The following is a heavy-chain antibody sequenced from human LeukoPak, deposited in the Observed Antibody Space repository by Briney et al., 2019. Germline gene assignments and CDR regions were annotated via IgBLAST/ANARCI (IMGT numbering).Heavy chain of an antibody. D-gene: IGHD5-18*01. Sequence: GRSLRLSCAASGFTFSSYGMHWVRQAPGKGLEGVAVISYDGSNKYYADSVKGRFTISRDNSKDTLYLQMNSLRAEDTAVYYCAKDLYSYGSVMYYYYGMDVWGQGTTVTVSS. J-gene: IGHJ6*02. V-gene: IGHV3-30*18. CDR1: GFTFSSYG. CDR2: ISYDGSNK. CDR3: AKDLYSYGSVMYYYYGMDV.